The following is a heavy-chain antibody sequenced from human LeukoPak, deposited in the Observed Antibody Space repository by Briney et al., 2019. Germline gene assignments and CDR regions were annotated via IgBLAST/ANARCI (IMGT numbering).Heavy chain of an antibody. CDR1: GYTFTGYY. Sequence: ASVKVSCKASGYTFTGYYMHWVRQAPGQGLEWMGWINPNSGGRNYAQKFQGRVTMTRDTSISTAYMELSRLRSDDTAVYYCARLGDSSGYYMRPGDYWGQGTLVTVSS. CDR3: ARLGDSSGYYMRPGDY. CDR2: INPNSGGR. D-gene: IGHD3-22*01. V-gene: IGHV1-2*02. J-gene: IGHJ4*02.